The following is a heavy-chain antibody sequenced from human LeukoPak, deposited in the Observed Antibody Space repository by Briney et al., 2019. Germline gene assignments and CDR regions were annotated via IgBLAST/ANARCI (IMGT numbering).Heavy chain of an antibody. CDR1: GGSISPYF. Sequence: SETLSLTCTVSGGSISPYFWSWMRQTPGKGLEWIGYISYTGSTNCNPALKSRVTISVDTSKNQLSLQLTSVTAADTAVYYCARDDYRGVTNFDPWGQGTLVTVSS. D-gene: IGHD3-10*01. CDR2: ISYTGST. V-gene: IGHV4-59*01. CDR3: ARDDYRGVTNFDP. J-gene: IGHJ5*02.